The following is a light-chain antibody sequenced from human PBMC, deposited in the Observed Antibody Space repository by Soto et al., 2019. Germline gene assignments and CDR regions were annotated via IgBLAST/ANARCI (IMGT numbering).Light chain of an antibody. V-gene: IGKV3-20*01. J-gene: IGKJ5*01. CDR1: QSVSNTF. Sequence: ENVLTQSPGTLSLSPVERATLSCMAGQSVSNTFLAWYQQKPGQAPRLLIYGASNRATGIPDRFSGSGSGTDFTLTISRLEPEDFAVYYCQQSGSPSGWTFGRGTRLEIK. CDR3: QQSGSPSGWT. CDR2: GAS.